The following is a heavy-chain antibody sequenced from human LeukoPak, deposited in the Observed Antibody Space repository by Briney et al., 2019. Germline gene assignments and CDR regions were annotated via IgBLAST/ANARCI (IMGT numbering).Heavy chain of an antibody. CDR2: IYSSGMT. CDR1: GFTVSSNH. Sequence: PGGSLRLSCAASGFTVSSNHMSWVRQAPGKGLEWVSVIYSSGMTYYADSVKGRFTISRDNSKNTLYLHMNSLRAEDTAVYYCARDLYGVSHDYWGQGTLVTVSS. CDR3: ARDLYGVSHDY. D-gene: IGHD4-17*01. J-gene: IGHJ4*02. V-gene: IGHV3-53*01.